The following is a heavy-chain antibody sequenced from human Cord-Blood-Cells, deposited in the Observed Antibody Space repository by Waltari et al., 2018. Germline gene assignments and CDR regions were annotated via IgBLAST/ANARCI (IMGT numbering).Heavy chain of an antibody. CDR1: GGTFSSYA. CDR2: IIPIFGTA. V-gene: IGHV1-69*01. D-gene: IGHD2-21*02. CDR3: ARDQYCGGDCYAFDI. J-gene: IGHJ3*02. Sequence: QVQLVQSGAAVKKPGPSVKVSCKASGGTFSSYAISWVRQAHGQGLEWMGGIIPIFGTANYAQKFQGRVTITADESTSTAYMELSSLRSEDTAVYYCARDQYCGGDCYAFDIWGQGTMVTVSS.